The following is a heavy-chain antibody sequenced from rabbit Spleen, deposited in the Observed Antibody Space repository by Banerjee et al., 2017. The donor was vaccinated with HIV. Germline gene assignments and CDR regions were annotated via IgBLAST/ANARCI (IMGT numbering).Heavy chain of an antibody. D-gene: IGHD1-1*01. V-gene: IGHV1S40*01. CDR3: AREVYTRINSGTVAWVTGL. CDR2: IYAGSSGST. Sequence: QSLEESGGDLVKPGASLTLTCTASGFDFSSSYYMCWVRQAPGKGLEWIACIYAGSSGSTYSATWAKGRFTISKTSSTTVTLQMTSLTAADTATYFCAREVYTRINSGTVAWVTGLWGQGTLVTVS. CDR1: GFDFSSSYY. J-gene: IGHJ3*01.